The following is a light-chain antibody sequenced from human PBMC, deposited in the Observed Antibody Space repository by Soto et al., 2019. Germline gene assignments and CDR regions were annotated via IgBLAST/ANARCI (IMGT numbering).Light chain of an antibody. CDR2: GAS. CDR1: QSVGSSY. Sequence: EIVLTQSPGTLSLSPGERATLSCRASQSVGSSYLAWYQQKPGQAPRLLISGASGRATGIPDRFSGSGSGTDFTLTISRLEPEDFAVYYCQQYGSSPYTFGQGTKLEIK. J-gene: IGKJ2*01. V-gene: IGKV3-20*01. CDR3: QQYGSSPYT.